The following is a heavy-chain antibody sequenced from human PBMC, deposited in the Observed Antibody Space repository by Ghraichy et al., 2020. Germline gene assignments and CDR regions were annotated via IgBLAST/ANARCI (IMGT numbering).Heavy chain of an antibody. Sequence: GESLNISCAASRFTFSDYYMSWIRQAPGKGLEWVAYISSSGTTIYYADSVKGRFTISRDNAKNSLSLQMNSLRAEDTGVYYCARDVRNMDVWGQGTTVTVSS. CDR1: RFTFSDYY. CDR2: ISSSGTTI. CDR3: ARDVRNMDV. V-gene: IGHV3-11*01. J-gene: IGHJ6*01.